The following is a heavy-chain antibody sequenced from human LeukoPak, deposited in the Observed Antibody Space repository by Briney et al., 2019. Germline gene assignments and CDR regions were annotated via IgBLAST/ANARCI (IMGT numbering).Heavy chain of an antibody. V-gene: IGHV1-2*02. CDR1: GGTFSSYA. D-gene: IGHD6-19*01. J-gene: IGHJ4*02. Sequence: ASVKVSCKASGGTFSSYAISWVRQAPGQGLEWMGWINPNSGGTSSAQKFQGRVTMTRDTSITTVYMEVSWLTSDDTAVYYCARAGSSGWLDYWGQGTLVTVSS. CDR3: ARAGSSGWLDY. CDR2: INPNSGGT.